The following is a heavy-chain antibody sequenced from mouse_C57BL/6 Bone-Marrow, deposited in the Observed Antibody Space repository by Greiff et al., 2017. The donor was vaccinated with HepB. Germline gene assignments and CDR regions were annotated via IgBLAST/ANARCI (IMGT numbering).Heavy chain of an antibody. V-gene: IGHV5-6*02. CDR2: ISSGGSYT. CDR1: GFTFSSYG. Sequence: DVMLVESGGDLVKPGGSLKLSCAASGFTFSSYGMSWVRQTPDKRLEWVATISSGGSYTYYPDSVKGRFTISRDNAKNTLYLQMSSLKSEDTAMYYCARHKASSGYWFAYWGQGTLVTVSA. J-gene: IGHJ3*01. D-gene: IGHD3-2*02. CDR3: ARHKASSGYWFAY.